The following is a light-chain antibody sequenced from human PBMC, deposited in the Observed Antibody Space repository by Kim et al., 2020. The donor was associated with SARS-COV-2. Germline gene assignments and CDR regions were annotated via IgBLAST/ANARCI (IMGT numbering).Light chain of an antibody. CDR1: SSNIGAGYD. J-gene: IGLJ2*01. Sequence: RVTISCTGNSSNIGAGYDAHWYQHLPGAAPKLLIYGDSHRPSGVPDRFSGSRSGPSASLAITGLQAEDEADYYCQSYDSRLSGSVFGGGTKVTVL. CDR2: GDS. V-gene: IGLV1-40*01. CDR3: QSYDSRLSGSV.